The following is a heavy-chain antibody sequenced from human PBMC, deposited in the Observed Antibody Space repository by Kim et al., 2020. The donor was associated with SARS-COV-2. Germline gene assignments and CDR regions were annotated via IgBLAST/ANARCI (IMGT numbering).Heavy chain of an antibody. CDR2: IYYSGST. CDR1: GGSISSYY. J-gene: IGHJ5*02. V-gene: IGHV4-59*13. Sequence: SETLSLTCTVSGGSISSYYWSWIRQPPGKGLEWIGYIYYSGSTNYNPSLKSRVTISVDTSKNQFSLKLSSVTAADTAVYYCARAGPSFDPWGQGTLVTVS. CDR3: ARAGPSFDP.